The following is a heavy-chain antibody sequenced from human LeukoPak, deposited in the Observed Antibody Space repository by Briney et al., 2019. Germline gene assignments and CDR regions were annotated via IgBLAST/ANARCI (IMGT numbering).Heavy chain of an antibody. CDR2: IYYSGST. CDR3: ARNKYYYGLGNYGVPNWFDP. D-gene: IGHD3-10*01. J-gene: IGHJ5*02. V-gene: IGHV4-39*01. CDR1: GFTFSSYE. Sequence: AGGSLRLSCAASGFTFSSYEMNWVRQPPGKGLKWSGSIYYSGSTYYNPSLRSRVTISVNTSKNQFSLKLSSVTATDTAVYYCARNKYYYGLGNYGVPNWFDPWGQGTLVTVSS.